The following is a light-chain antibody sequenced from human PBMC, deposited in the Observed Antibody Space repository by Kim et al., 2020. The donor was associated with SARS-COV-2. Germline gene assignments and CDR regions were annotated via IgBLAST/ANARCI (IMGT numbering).Light chain of an antibody. J-gene: IGKJ3*01. Sequence: ASIGDRVTITCRASQSIRNWLAWYQQKPGKAPKLLIYQASTLESGVPSRFSGSGSGTEFTLTISSLQPDDSATYYCQQCNSYPFTFGPGTKVEIK. CDR1: QSIRNW. V-gene: IGKV1-5*03. CDR2: QAS. CDR3: QQCNSYPFT.